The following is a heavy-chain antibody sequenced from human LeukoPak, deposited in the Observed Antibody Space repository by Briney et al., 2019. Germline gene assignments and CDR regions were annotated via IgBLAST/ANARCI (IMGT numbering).Heavy chain of an antibody. CDR3: ARVPYSSGWYNYYYMDV. J-gene: IGHJ6*03. CDR2: INHSGST. V-gene: IGHV4-34*01. CDR1: GGSISGYY. Sequence: SETLSLTCSVSGGSISGYYWSWIRQPPGKGLEWIGEINHSGSTNYNPSLKSRVTISVDTSKNQFSLKLSSVTAADTAVYYCARVPYSSGWYNYYYMDVWGKGTTVTVSS. D-gene: IGHD6-19*01.